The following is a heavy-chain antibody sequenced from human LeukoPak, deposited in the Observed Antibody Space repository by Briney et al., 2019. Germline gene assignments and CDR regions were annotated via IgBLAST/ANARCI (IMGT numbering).Heavy chain of an antibody. CDR3: ARGRGDYDFWSGYLTRNIYYFDY. V-gene: IGHV4-59*01. Sequence: AETLTLTCTVSGGSISSYYWSWIRQPPGKGLEWIGYICYSGSTNYNPSLKRRVTISVDTSKNQFSLKLSSVTAADTAVYYCARGRGDYDFWSGYLTRNIYYFDYWGQGTLVTVSS. CDR2: ICYSGST. CDR1: GGSISSYY. J-gene: IGHJ4*02. D-gene: IGHD3-3*01.